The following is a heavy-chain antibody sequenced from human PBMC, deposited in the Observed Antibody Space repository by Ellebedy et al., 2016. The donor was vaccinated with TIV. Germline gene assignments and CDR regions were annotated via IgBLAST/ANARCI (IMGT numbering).Heavy chain of an antibody. V-gene: IGHV4-34*01. CDR1: GGSFSGYY. Sequence: SETLSLTXAVYGGSFSGYYWSWIRQPPGKGLEWIGEINHSGSTNYNPSLKSRVTISVDTSKNQFSLKLSSVTAADTAVYYCARSIGGDYYYYGMDVWGQGTTVTVSS. CDR3: ARSIGGDYYYYGMDV. CDR2: INHSGST. D-gene: IGHD1-26*01. J-gene: IGHJ6*02.